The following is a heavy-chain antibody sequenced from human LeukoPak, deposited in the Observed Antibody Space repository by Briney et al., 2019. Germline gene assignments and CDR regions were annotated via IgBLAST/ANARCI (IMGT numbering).Heavy chain of an antibody. Sequence: PSETLSLTCTVSGGSVSSGSYYWSWIPQPPGKGLEWIGYNYYSGSTNYNPSLKSRVTISVDTSKNQFSLKLSSVTAADTAVYYCARVTYYYGSGSYYCPFDYWGQGTLVTVSS. V-gene: IGHV4-61*01. CDR2: NYYSGST. CDR1: GGSVSSGSYY. D-gene: IGHD3-10*01. CDR3: ARVTYYYGSGSYYCPFDY. J-gene: IGHJ4*02.